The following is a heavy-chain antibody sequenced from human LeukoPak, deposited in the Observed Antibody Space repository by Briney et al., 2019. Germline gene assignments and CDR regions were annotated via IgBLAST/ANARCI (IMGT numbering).Heavy chain of an antibody. J-gene: IGHJ4*02. CDR3: ARDIASIDPY. D-gene: IGHD6-6*01. CDR2: ISYDGSNK. Sequence: GGSLRLSCAASGFTFSSYAMHWVRQAPGKGLEWVAVISYDGSNKYYADSVKGRFTISRDNSKNTLYLQMNSLRAEDTAVYYCARDIASIDPYWGQGTLVTVSS. V-gene: IGHV3-30-3*01. CDR1: GFTFSSYA.